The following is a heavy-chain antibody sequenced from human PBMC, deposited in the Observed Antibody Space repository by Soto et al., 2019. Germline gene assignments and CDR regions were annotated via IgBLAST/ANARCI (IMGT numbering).Heavy chain of an antibody. D-gene: IGHD2-21*01. CDR2: ISPKSTYR. CDR3: ARGGGGGLFEH. J-gene: IGHJ4*02. V-gene: IGHV3-11*06. Sequence: PGGSLRLSCATSGFPFSDYYMSWIRQAPGKGLEWLSHISPKSTYRNHADSVKGRFTISRDNTKSSLFLQMNSLGVEDTAVYYCARGGGGGLFEHWGQGVLVTV. CDR1: GFPFSDYY.